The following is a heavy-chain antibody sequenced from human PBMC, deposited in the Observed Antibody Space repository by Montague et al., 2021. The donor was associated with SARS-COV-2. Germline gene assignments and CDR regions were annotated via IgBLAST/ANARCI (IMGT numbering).Heavy chain of an antibody. D-gene: IGHD6-19*01. CDR3: ARVDSSGWYGYYNYGMDV. J-gene: IGHJ6*02. Sequence: SETLSLTHAVSGGSISSSNWWSWVRQPPGKGLEWIGEIYHSGSTNYNPSLKSRVTISVDKSKNQFSLKLSSVTAADTAAYYCARVDSSGWYGYYNYGMDVWGQGTTVTVSS. V-gene: IGHV4-4*02. CDR2: IYHSGST. CDR1: GGSISSSNW.